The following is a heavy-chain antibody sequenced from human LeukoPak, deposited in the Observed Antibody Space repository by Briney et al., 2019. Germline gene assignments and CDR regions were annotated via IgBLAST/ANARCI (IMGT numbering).Heavy chain of an antibody. CDR2: ISHDGSNK. J-gene: IGHJ4*02. D-gene: IGHD1-26*01. Sequence: GGSLRLSCEVSGFTFRTYWMTWVRQAPGKGLEWVAVISHDGSNKYYADSVKGRFTISRDNSKNTLYLQMDSLRVEDTAVYYCAKWLYSGKYWTGKDYFDYWGQGTLVTVSS. CDR1: GFTFRTYW. CDR3: AKWLYSGKYWTGKDYFDY. V-gene: IGHV3-30*18.